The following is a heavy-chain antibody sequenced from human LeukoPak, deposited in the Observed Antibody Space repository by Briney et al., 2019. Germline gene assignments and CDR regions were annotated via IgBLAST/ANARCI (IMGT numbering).Heavy chain of an antibody. CDR1: GFIFSSYG. J-gene: IGHJ4*02. D-gene: IGHD2-15*01. CDR2: IWYDGSKK. CDR3: ARDGGIGIDY. Sequence: PGRSLRLSCAASGFIFSSYGMHWVRQAPGKGLEWVAVIWYDGSKKYHADSVKGRFTISRDISKNTLYLQMNSLRDEDTAVYYCARDGGIGIDYWGQGTLVTVSS. V-gene: IGHV3-33*01.